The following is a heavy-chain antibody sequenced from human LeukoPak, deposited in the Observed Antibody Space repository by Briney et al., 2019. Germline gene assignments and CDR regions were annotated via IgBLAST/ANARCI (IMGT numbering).Heavy chain of an antibody. D-gene: IGHD2-15*01. V-gene: IGHV1-18*01. CDR3: ARGGVGHCSGGSCPTSWFDP. Sequence: ASVNVSCKASGYTFTNFGISWVRQAPGQGLEWMGWISPYNGNTDYPQKVQGRVTMTTDTSTSTAYMELRSLRLDDTAVYYCARGGVGHCSGGSCPTSWFDPWGQGTLVTVSS. CDR2: ISPYNGNT. J-gene: IGHJ5*02. CDR1: GYTFTNFG.